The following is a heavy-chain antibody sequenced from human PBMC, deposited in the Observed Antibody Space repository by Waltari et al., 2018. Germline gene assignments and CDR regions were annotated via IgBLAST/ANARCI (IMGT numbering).Heavy chain of an antibody. Sequence: QVHLQESGPGLVKPSETLSLTCAVPNYSTRRGFYWAWIRQPPGGGLEWIGSIFHNGLSYYNPSLRSRVIMSVDTSKNQLSLRLNSVTATDAAVYSCARNNRGAGAFDFWGQGILVTVSS. J-gene: IGHJ4*02. CDR1: NYSTRRGFY. D-gene: IGHD3-10*01. CDR2: IFHNGLS. V-gene: IGHV4-38-2*01. CDR3: ARNNRGAGAFDF.